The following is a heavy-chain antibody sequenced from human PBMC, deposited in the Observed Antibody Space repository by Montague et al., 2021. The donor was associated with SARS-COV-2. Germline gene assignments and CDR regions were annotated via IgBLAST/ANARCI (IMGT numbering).Heavy chain of an antibody. V-gene: IGHV4-30-2*01. Sequence: TLSLTCAVSGGSISSGTYSWSWIRQPPGKGLEWIGYIYHSGDTYYNPPLKSRVTISVDRSKNQFSLRLSSVTAADTAVYYCARGGGYSDLHYFDYWGQGTLVTVSS. J-gene: IGHJ4*02. CDR1: GGSISSGTYS. D-gene: IGHD4-17*01. CDR2: IYHSGDT. CDR3: ARGGGYSDLHYFDY.